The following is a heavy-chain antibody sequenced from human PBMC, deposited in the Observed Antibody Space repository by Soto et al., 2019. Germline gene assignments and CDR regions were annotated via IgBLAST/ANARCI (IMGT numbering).Heavy chain of an antibody. CDR1: GGSISSGDYY. CDR3: ATSTVTTYYYGMDV. Sequence: QVQLQESGPGLVKPSQTLSLTCTVSGGSISSGDYYWSWIRQPPGKGLEWIGYIYYSGSTYYNPSLQWRVTISVDTSKIQFSLKLSAVTAADTAVYYRATSTVTTYYYGMDVWGQGTTVTVSS. V-gene: IGHV4-30-4*01. D-gene: IGHD4-4*01. J-gene: IGHJ6*02. CDR2: IYYSGST.